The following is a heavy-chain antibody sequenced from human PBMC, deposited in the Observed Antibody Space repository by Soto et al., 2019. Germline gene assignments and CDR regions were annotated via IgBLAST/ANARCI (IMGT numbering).Heavy chain of an antibody. V-gene: IGHV1-69*08. CDR2: IIPILGIA. CDR1: GGTFSSYT. D-gene: IGHD5-12*01. Sequence: QVQLVQSGAEVKKPGSSVKVSCKASGGTFSSYTISWVRQAPGQGLEWMGRIIPILGIANYAQKFQGRVTITADKSTSTAYMELSSLRSEDTAVYYCARDLGGLRYSWYYFDYWGQGTLVTVSS. J-gene: IGHJ4*02. CDR3: ARDLGGLRYSWYYFDY.